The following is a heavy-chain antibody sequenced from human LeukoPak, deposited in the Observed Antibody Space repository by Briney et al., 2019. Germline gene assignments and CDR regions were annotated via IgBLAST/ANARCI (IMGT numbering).Heavy chain of an antibody. CDR3: ARDQKGYSYGYFAVGYYYYYYMDV. CDR2: IKQDGSEK. CDR1: GFTFSSYW. J-gene: IGHJ6*03. D-gene: IGHD5-18*01. V-gene: IGHV3-7*01. Sequence: GGSLRLSCAASGFTFSSYWMSWVRQAPGKGLEWVANIKQDGSEKYYVDSVKGRFTISRDNAKNSLYLQMNSLRAEDTAVYYCARDQKGYSYGYFAVGYYYYYYMDVWGKATTVTVSS.